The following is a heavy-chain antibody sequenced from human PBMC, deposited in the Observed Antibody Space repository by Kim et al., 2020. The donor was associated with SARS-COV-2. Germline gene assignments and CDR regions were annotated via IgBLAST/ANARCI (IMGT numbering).Heavy chain of an antibody. J-gene: IGHJ4*02. Sequence: AQKFQGRVTITADKSTSTAYMELSSLRSEDTAVYYCAREYSSGWAHYFDYWGQGTLVTVSS. V-gene: IGHV1-69*04. D-gene: IGHD6-19*01. CDR3: AREYSSGWAHYFDY.